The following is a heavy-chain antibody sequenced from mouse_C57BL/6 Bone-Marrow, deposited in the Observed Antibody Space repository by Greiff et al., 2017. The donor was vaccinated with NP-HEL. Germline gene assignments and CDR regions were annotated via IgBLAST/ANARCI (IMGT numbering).Heavy chain of an antibody. CDR3: ARMGIYFDY. J-gene: IGHJ2*01. CDR1: GYTFTSYW. V-gene: IGHV1-69*01. Sequence: VQLQQPGAELVMPGASVKLSCKASGYTFTSYWMHWVKQRPGQGLEWIGEIDPSDSYTNYNQKFKGKTTLTVDKSSSTAYMQLSSLTSEDSAVYYCARMGIYFDYWGQGTTLTVAS. CDR2: IDPSDSYT.